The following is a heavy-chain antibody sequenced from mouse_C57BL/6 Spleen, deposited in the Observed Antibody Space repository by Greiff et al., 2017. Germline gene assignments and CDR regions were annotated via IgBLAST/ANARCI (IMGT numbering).Heavy chain of an antibody. J-gene: IGHJ3*01. CDR2: IDPSDSET. CDR1: GYTFTSYW. D-gene: IGHD2-1*01. CDR3: GSGVYCNYVSY. Sequence: QVQLQQPGAELVRPGSSVKLSCKASGYTFTSYWMHWVKQRPIQGLEWIGNIDPSDSETHYNQKFKDKATLTVDKSSSTAYMQLSSLTSEDSAVYYCGSGVYCNYVSYWGQGTLVTVSA. V-gene: IGHV1-52*01.